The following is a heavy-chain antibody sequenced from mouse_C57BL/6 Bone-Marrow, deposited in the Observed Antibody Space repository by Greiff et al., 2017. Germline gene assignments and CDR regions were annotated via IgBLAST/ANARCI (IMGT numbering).Heavy chain of an antibody. D-gene: IGHD1-1*01. Sequence: QVQLKESGPGLVQPSQSLSITCTVSGFSLTSYGVHWVRQSPGKGLEWLGVIWRGGSTDYNAAFMSRLSITKDNSKSQVFFKMNSLQADDTAIYYCAGYYYGSSYSFAYWGQGTLVTVSA. CDR3: AGYYYGSSYSFAY. V-gene: IGHV2-5*01. CDR2: IWRGGST. J-gene: IGHJ3*01. CDR1: GFSLTSYG.